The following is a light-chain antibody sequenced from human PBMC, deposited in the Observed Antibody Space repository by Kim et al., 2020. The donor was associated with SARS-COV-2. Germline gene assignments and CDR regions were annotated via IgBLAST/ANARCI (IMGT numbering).Light chain of an antibody. Sequence: SPGERSTLSCRASQTVSSSYLAWYQQKPGQAPRLLIYGASSRATGIPDRFGASGSGTDFTLTISRLEPEDFAVYYCQQYGTSPLTFGGGTKVDIK. CDR3: QQYGTSPLT. CDR2: GAS. V-gene: IGKV3-20*01. CDR1: QTVSSSY. J-gene: IGKJ4*01.